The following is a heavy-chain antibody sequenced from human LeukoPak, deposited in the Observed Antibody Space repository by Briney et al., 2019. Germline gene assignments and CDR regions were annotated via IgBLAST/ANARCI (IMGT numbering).Heavy chain of an antibody. J-gene: IGHJ4*02. CDR3: AKGPWPYDSSSSVSKFYFDY. CDR1: GFTFDDYA. CDR2: ISWNSGSI. D-gene: IGHD3-22*01. V-gene: IGHV3-9*01. Sequence: GGSLRLSCAASGFTFDDYAMHWVRQAPGKGLEWVSGISWNSGSIGYADSVKGRFTISRDNAKNSLYLQMNSLRPEDTALYYCAKGPWPYDSSSSVSKFYFDYWGQGTLVTVSS.